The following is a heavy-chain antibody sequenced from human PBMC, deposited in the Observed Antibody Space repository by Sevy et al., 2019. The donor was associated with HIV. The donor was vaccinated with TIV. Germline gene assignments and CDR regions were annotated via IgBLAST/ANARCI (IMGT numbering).Heavy chain of an antibody. J-gene: IGHJ4*02. CDR1: GVSISPYY. CDR2: SGNT. V-gene: IGHV4-59*01. D-gene: IGHD6-13*01. CDR3: ARGGPNQQQLDYFDY. Sequence: PSQTLSLTCTVSGVSISPYYWAWIRQPPGKGLECIGFSGNTNYKPSLKTRVTTSVDTSKNQFSLKLSSVTAADTAIYYCARGGPNQQQLDYFDYWGQGTLVTVSS.